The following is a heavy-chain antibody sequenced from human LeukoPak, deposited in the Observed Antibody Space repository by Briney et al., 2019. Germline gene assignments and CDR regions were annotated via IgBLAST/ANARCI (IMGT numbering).Heavy chain of an antibody. J-gene: IGHJ4*02. CDR3: ARGLRSGWWYYFDY. CDR2: IYHSGST. CDR1: GYSISSGYY. Sequence: SETLSLTCTVSGYSISSGYYGGWIRQPPGKGLEWIGSIYHSGSTYYNPSLKSRVTISVDTSKNQFSLKLSSVTAADTAVYYCARGLRSGWWYYFDYWGQGTLVTVSS. V-gene: IGHV4-38-2*02. D-gene: IGHD6-19*01.